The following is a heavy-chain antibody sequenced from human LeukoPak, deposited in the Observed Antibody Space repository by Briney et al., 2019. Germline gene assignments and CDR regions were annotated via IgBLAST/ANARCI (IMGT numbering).Heavy chain of an antibody. CDR1: GFSFTNSA. V-gene: IGHV1-58*01. J-gene: IGHJ4*02. D-gene: IGHD3-3*01. CDR3: ARDFFFRDFWSGQTP. CDR2: IVVGSGNT. Sequence: GASVTVSFKASGFSFTNSAVQWVRQARGQRLEWIGWIVVGSGNTIYVQKFQERVTITRDMSTSTAYMELSSLRSEDTAVYYCARDFFFRDFWSGQTPWGQGTLVTVSS.